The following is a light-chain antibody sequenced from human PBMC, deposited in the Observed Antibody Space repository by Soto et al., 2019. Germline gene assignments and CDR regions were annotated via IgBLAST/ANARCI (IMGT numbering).Light chain of an antibody. CDR2: EVS. J-gene: IGLJ1*01. CDR1: SSDVGSYNL. Sequence: QSVRTQPASVSGSPGQSITISCTGTSSDVGSYNLISWYQQYPDKAPKLMIYEVSKRPSGVSNRFSGSKSGNTASLTISGLQAEDEADYYCCSYAGSSTFYVFGSGTKVTVL. V-gene: IGLV2-23*02. CDR3: CSYAGSSTFYV.